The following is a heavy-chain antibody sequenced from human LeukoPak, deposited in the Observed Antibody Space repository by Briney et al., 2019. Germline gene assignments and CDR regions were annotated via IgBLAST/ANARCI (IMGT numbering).Heavy chain of an antibody. J-gene: IGHJ3*02. CDR1: GGSISSSSYY. CDR3: ARSYYYDSSGYRIWRWADAFDI. V-gene: IGHV4-39*01. Sequence: SETLSLTCTVSGGSISSSSYYWGWIRQPPGKGLEWIGSIYYSGSTYYNPSLKSRVTISVDTSKNQFSLKLSSVTAVDTAVYYCARSYYYDSSGYRIWRWADAFDIWGQGTMVTVSS. CDR2: IYYSGST. D-gene: IGHD3-22*01.